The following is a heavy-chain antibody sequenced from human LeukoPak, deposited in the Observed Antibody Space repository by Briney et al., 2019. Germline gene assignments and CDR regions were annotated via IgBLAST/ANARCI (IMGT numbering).Heavy chain of an antibody. J-gene: IGHJ4*02. CDR3: ARAGYYYDSSGYSDFDY. D-gene: IGHD3-22*01. Sequence: GASVKVSCKASGYTFTGYYMHWVRQAPGQGLEWMGWINPNSGGTNYAQKFQGRVTMTRETSISTAYMELSRLRSDDTAVYYCARAGYYYDSSGYSDFDYWGQGTLVTVSS. CDR1: GYTFTGYY. CDR2: INPNSGGT. V-gene: IGHV1-2*02.